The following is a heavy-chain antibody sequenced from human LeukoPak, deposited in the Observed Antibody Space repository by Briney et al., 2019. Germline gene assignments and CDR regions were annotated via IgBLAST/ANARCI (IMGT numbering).Heavy chain of an antibody. V-gene: IGHV6-1*01. Sequence: SQTLSLTCAISGDSVSSNSAAWNWIRQSPSRGLEWLGRTYYRSKWYNDYAVSVKSRITINPDTSKNQFSLQLNSVTPEDTAVYYCAREVDLVGATAYGYYYYDMDVWGQGTTVTVSS. CDR2: TYYRSKWYN. CDR1: GDSVSSNSAA. J-gene: IGHJ6*02. CDR3: AREVDLVGATAYGYYYYDMDV. D-gene: IGHD1-26*01.